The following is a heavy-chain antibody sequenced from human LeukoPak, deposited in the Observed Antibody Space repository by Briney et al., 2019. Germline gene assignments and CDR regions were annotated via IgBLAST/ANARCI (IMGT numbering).Heavy chain of an antibody. D-gene: IGHD4-17*01. Sequence: SETLSLTCTVSGVSISSGSYYWSWIRQPAGKGLEGIGRIYTSGSTNYNPSLKSRVTISVDTSKNQFSLKLSSVTAADTAVYYCARGVDYGDYPTGDYWGQGTLVTVSS. V-gene: IGHV4-61*02. CDR2: IYTSGST. CDR1: GVSISSGSYY. CDR3: ARGVDYGDYPTGDY. J-gene: IGHJ4*02.